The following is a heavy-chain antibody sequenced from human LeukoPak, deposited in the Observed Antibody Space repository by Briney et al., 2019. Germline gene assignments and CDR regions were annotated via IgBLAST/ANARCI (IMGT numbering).Heavy chain of an antibody. D-gene: IGHD2-15*01. Sequence: PSETLSLTCAVYGGSFSGYYWSWIRQPPGKGLEWIGEINHSGSTNYNPSLTSRVTISVDTSKNQFSLKLSSVTAADTAVYYCARTPWPDGGNDYWGQGTLVTVSS. CDR3: ARTPWPDGGNDY. V-gene: IGHV4-34*01. CDR1: GGSFSGYY. CDR2: INHSGST. J-gene: IGHJ4*02.